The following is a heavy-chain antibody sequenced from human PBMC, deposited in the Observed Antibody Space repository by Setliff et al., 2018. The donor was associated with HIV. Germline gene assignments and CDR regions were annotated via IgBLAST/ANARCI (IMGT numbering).Heavy chain of an antibody. V-gene: IGHV4-4*07. J-gene: IGHJ3*02. CDR1: GGSISSYYY. D-gene: IGHD4-17*01. Sequence: SETLSLTCTVSGGSISSYYYWSWIRQPAGKGLEWIGRIYTSESTNYNPSLKRRVTMSLDTSRNQFSLTLSSVTAADTAVYYCARDYGDYVFAFDIWGQGTMVTVSS. CDR2: IYTSEST. CDR3: ARDYGDYVFAFDI.